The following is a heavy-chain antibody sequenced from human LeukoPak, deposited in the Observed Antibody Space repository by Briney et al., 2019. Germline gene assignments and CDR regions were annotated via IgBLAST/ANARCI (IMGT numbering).Heavy chain of an antibody. CDR1: GFTFSSFW. V-gene: IGHV3-74*01. J-gene: IGHJ4*02. Sequence: GGSLRLSCAASGFTFSSFWMHWVRQPPGKGLVWVSRITSDGSSTRSADSVKGRFTTSRDNAKNTLYLQLNSLRVEDTATYFCARDLGEGTPFYYLGPGTLGTVSS. CDR3: ARDLGEGTPFYY. D-gene: IGHD3-10*01. CDR2: ITSDGSST.